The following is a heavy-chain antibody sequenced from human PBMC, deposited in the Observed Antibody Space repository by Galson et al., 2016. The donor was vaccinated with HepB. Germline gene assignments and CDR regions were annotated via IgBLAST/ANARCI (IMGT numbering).Heavy chain of an antibody. CDR2: ITSSGAST. CDR1: GFTFSMHD. D-gene: IGHD3-22*01. J-gene: IGHJ4*02. V-gene: IGHV3-23*01. Sequence: SLRLSCAASGFTFSMHDMNWVRQAPGKGLEWVSGITSSGASTHYTDSVKGRFTISRDNAKNVLFLQMNNLRAEDTAIYYCASGATHYYENRGYHDYWGQGTGVTVSS. CDR3: ASGATHYYENRGYHDY.